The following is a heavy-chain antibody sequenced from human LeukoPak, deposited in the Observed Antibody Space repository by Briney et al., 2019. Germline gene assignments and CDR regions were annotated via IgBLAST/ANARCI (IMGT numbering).Heavy chain of an antibody. CDR3: ARGPLGVRGTDY. J-gene: IGHJ4*02. D-gene: IGHD3-10*01. V-gene: IGHV4-34*01. CDR2: INHSGST. CDR1: GGSFSGYY. Sequence: PSETLSLTCAVYGGSFSGYYWSWIRQPPGKGLEWIGEINHSGSTNYNPSLKSRVTISVDTSKNQFSLKLSSVTAADTAVYYCARGPLGVRGTDYWGQGTLVTVSS.